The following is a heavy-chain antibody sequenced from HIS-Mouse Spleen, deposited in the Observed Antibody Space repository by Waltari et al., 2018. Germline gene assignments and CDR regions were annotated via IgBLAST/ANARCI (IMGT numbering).Heavy chain of an antibody. J-gene: IGHJ4*02. CDR3: ARDRKVRPENYFDY. Sequence: QVQLVQSGAEVKKPGASVKVSCKASGYTFTSYGISWVRQAPGQGLEWMGWVSAYNGNTNDAQKLQGRVTMTTDTSTRTAYMELRSLRSDDTAVYYCARDRKVRPENYFDYWGQGTLVTVSS. CDR1: GYTFTSYG. CDR2: VSAYNGNT. V-gene: IGHV1-18*01. D-gene: IGHD6-6*01.